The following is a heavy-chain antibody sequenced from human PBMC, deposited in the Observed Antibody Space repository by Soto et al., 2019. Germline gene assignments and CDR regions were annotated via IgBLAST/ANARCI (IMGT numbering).Heavy chain of an antibody. D-gene: IGHD1-1*01. CDR3: ARLDLQHSYYYYYGMDV. V-gene: IGHV5-10-1*01. CDR2: IDPSDSYT. J-gene: IGHJ6*02. CDR1: GYSFTSYG. Sequence: AALKISCKGCGYSFTSYGISWVRQMPGKGLEWMGRIDPSDSYTNYSPSFQGHVTISADKSISTAYLQWSSLKASDTAMYYCARLDLQHSYYYYYGMDVWGQGTTVTVSS.